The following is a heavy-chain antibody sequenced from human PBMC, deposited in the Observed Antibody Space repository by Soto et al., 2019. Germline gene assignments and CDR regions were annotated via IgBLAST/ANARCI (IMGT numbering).Heavy chain of an antibody. CDR2: INPVNGNT. Sequence: QVQLVQSGAEVKKPGASVMLSCKASGYTFTTYTMNWVRQAPGQRLEWMGWINPVNGNTKSSQKFQDRVIITRDTSGSTAYMELRSLRSEDTAVYYCARGIATGQLDPWGQGTLVIVSS. CDR3: ARGIATGQLDP. V-gene: IGHV1-3*01. D-gene: IGHD6-13*01. CDR1: GYTFTTYT. J-gene: IGHJ5*02.